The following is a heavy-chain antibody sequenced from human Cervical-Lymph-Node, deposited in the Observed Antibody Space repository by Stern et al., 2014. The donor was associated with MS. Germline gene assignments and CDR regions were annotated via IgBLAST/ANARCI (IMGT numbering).Heavy chain of an antibody. CDR2: IYFAGNP. D-gene: IGHD5-18*01. Sequence: QVQLQESGPGLVKPSATLSLTCTVTGGSISTNSYFWGWIRQTPGRGLEWIGSIYFAGNPFYNPSFETRVTLSVDTSKNQSSLRLTSVTAADTAVYYCARLERSYGGDYWGQGIQVTVSS. J-gene: IGHJ4*02. V-gene: IGHV4-39*01. CDR1: GGSISTNSYF. CDR3: ARLERSYGGDY.